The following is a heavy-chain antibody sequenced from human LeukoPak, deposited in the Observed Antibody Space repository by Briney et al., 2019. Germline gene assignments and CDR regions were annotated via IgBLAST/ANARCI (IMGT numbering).Heavy chain of an antibody. D-gene: IGHD3-16*01. J-gene: IGHJ4*02. CDR2: ISRSDSST. CDR1: GFTFSIYA. Sequence: GGSLRLSCAASGFTFSIYAMSWVRQAPGKGLEWVSAISRSDSSTYYADSVKGRFTISRDNSRNTLYLQMNSLRVEDTAVYYCAKDLGDQGHDSWGQGTLVTVSS. V-gene: IGHV3-23*01. CDR3: AKDLGDQGHDS.